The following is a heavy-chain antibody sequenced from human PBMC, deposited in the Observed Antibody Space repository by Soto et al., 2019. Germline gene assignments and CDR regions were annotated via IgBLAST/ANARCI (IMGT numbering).Heavy chain of an antibody. CDR3: ARDRTIFGVVIPSY. CDR2: ISAYNGNT. J-gene: IGHJ4*02. CDR1: GYTFTSYG. V-gene: IGHV1-18*01. D-gene: IGHD3-3*01. Sequence: ASVKVSCKASGYTFTSYGISWVRQAPGQGLEWMGWISAYNGNTNYAQKLQGRVTMTTDTSTSTAYMELRSLRSDDTAVYYCARDRTIFGVVIPSYWGQGTLVTVSS.